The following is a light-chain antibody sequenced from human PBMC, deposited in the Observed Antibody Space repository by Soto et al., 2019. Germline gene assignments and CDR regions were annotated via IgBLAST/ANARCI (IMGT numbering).Light chain of an antibody. CDR1: NSDVGTYNY. CDR3: SSAPGNDLGV. Sequence: QSALTQPPSASGSPGQSVTISCTGTNSDVGTYNYVSWYQQHPGKAPKLMIYDVNKRPSGVPDRFSASKSGNTASLTVSGLQAEDEADYYCSSAPGNDLGVFGGGTKLTVL. V-gene: IGLV2-8*01. J-gene: IGLJ2*01. CDR2: DVN.